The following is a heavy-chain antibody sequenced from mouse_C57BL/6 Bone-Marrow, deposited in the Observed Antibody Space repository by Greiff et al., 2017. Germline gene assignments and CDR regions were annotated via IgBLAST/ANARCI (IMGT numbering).Heavy chain of an antibody. Sequence: EVNVVESGGGLVKPGGSLKLPCAASGFTFSSYAMSWVRQTPETRLEWVATISDGGSYTYYPDNVKGRFTISRDNAKNNLYLQMSHLKSEDTAMYYCARRYFDVWGTGTTVTVSS. V-gene: IGHV5-4*03. CDR1: GFTFSSYA. CDR3: ARRYFDV. J-gene: IGHJ1*03. CDR2: ISDGGSYT.